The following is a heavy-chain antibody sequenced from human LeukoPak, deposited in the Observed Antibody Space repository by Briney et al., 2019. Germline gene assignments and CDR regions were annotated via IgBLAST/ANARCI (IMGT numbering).Heavy chain of an antibody. CDR1: GYTFNSYA. V-gene: IGHV1-3*01. CDR2: INAGNGNT. J-gene: IGHJ4*02. D-gene: IGHD3-16*01. CDR3: AREGLGELTLDY. Sequence: ASVKVSCKTSGYTFNSYAIHWVRQAPGQSLEWMGWINAGNGNTKYSQKFQGRVTITRDTSAITAYMELSSLRSDDTAVYYCAREGLGELTLDYWGQGTLVTVSS.